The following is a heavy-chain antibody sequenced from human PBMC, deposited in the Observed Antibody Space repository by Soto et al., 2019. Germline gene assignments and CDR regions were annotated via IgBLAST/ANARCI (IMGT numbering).Heavy chain of an antibody. D-gene: IGHD3-22*01. V-gene: IGHV3-30-3*01. CDR1: GFTFSSYA. CDR2: ISYDGSNK. Sequence: QVQLVESGGGVVQPGRSLRLSCAASGFTFSSYAMHWVRQAPGKGLEWVAVISYDGSNKYYADSVKGRFTISRDNSKNPLYLQMNSLRAEDTAVYYCARDLRSMIVVVITLSDGMDVWGQGTTVTVSS. CDR3: ARDLRSMIVVVITLSDGMDV. J-gene: IGHJ6*02.